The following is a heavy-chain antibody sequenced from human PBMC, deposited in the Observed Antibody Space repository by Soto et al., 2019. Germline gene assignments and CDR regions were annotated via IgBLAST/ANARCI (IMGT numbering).Heavy chain of an antibody. CDR1: GYTFTSYE. Sequence: QGQLVQSGAEVKKPVASVKVSCKSSGYTFTSYEINWLRQATRQGLEWMGWMNPNSGNTGYSQKFQGRVTMTRNTSISTAYMELSSLRSEDTAVYYWASGSSTRQDFDYWGPGTLVTVSS. CDR2: MNPNSGNT. J-gene: IGHJ4*02. V-gene: IGHV1-8*01. D-gene: IGHD2-2*01. CDR3: ASGSSTRQDFDY.